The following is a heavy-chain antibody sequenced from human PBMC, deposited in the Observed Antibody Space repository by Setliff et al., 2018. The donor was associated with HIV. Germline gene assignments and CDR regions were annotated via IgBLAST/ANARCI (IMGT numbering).Heavy chain of an antibody. CDR1: GYTFTTYH. V-gene: IGHV1-46*01. Sequence: GASVPVPCKASGYTFTTYHMHWLRQAPGQGLEWMGIINPKNRSTTYAQRFQDRVTMTSDTSTNTFYMELSSLKSEDTAVYYCTRNLYYYAAGIHFGVYWGQGTPVTVSS. CDR2: INPKNRST. CDR3: TRNLYYYAAGIHFGVY. J-gene: IGHJ4*02. D-gene: IGHD3-10*01.